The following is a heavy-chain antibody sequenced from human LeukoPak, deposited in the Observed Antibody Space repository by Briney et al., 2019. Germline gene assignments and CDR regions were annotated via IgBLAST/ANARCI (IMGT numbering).Heavy chain of an antibody. D-gene: IGHD6-13*01. CDR3: AKAGQQLVRGAFDI. CDR2: ISGSGGST. J-gene: IGHJ3*02. CDR1: GFTFSSYA. Sequence: QPGGSLRLSCAASGFTFSSYAMSWVPQAPGKGLECVSAISGSGGSTYYAHSVKGRFTISRDNSKNTLYLQMNSLRAEDTAVYYCAKAGQQLVRGAFDIWCQGTMVTVSS. V-gene: IGHV3-23*01.